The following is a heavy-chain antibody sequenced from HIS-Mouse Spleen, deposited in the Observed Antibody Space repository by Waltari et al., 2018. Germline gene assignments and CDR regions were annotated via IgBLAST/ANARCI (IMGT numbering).Heavy chain of an antibody. D-gene: IGHD6-13*01. V-gene: IGHV4-39*07. CDR1: GGPTSRSSYY. J-gene: IGHJ2*01. CDR2: IYYSGST. Sequence: QLQLQESGPGLVKPSETLSITCTVAGGPTSRSSYYWGWIRQPPGKGLEWIGSIYYSGSTYYNPSLKSRVTISVDTSKNQFSLKLSSVTAADTAVYYCAREIPYSSSWYDWYFDLWGRGTLVTVSS. CDR3: AREIPYSSSWYDWYFDL.